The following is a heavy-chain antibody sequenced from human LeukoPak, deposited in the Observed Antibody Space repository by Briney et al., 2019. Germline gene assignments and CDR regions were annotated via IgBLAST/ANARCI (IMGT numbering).Heavy chain of an antibody. D-gene: IGHD4-23*01. V-gene: IGHV1-18*01. CDR3: ARRIQGVVTTGRYYFDY. CDR1: GYTFTSYG. J-gene: IGHJ4*02. Sequence: GASVKVSCKASGYTFTSYGISWVRQAPGQGLEWMGWISAYNGNTNYAQKLQGRVTMTTDTSTSTAYMELRSLRSDDTAVYYCARRIQGVVTTGRYYFDYWGQGTLVTVSS. CDR2: ISAYNGNT.